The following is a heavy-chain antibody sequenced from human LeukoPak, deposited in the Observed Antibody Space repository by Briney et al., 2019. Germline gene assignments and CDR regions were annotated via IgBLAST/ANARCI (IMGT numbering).Heavy chain of an antibody. Sequence: GGSLRLSCAASGFMLRRYWIHSVRQAPGEVLALVSRINPDRSSTDYADSVKGRFTISRDNTKNTVDLQMNSLRAEDTAVYYCARDFEAPSNCWGQGTLVTVSS. CDR2: INPDRSST. D-gene: IGHD3-9*01. CDR1: GFMLRRYW. CDR3: ARDFEAPSNC. J-gene: IGHJ4*02. V-gene: IGHV3-74*01.